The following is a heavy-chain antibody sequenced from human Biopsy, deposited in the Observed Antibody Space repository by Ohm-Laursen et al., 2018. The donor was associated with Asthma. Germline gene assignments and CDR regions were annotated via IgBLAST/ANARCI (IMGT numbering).Heavy chain of an antibody. CDR1: GGTFNTYV. CDR3: ARKAGSCISRTCYSLDF. D-gene: IGHD2-2*01. CDR2: INFVFGTT. Sequence: PSVKASCKPLGGTFNTYVIGWARQAPGQGLEWMGGINFVFGTTIYPQKFQDRVTITADDSTSTVYMELSSLRSEDTAVYYCARKAGSCISRTCYSLDFWGQGTLVTVSS. J-gene: IGHJ4*02. V-gene: IGHV1-69*01.